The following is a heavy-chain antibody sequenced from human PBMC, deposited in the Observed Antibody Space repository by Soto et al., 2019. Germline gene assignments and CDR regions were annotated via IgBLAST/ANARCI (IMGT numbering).Heavy chain of an antibody. D-gene: IGHD3-3*01. CDR2: ISAYNGNT. Sequence: ASVKVSCKASGYTFTSYGISWVRQAPGQGLEWMGWISAYNGNTNYAQKLQGRVTMTTDTSTSTAYMELRSLRSDDTAVYYCARAFYDFWSGSLYYGMDVWGQGTTVTVSS. CDR1: GYTFTSYG. J-gene: IGHJ6*02. V-gene: IGHV1-18*01. CDR3: ARAFYDFWSGSLYYGMDV.